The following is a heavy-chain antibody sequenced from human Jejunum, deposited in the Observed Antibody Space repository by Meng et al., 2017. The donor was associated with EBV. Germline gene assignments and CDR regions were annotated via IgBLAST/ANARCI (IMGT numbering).Heavy chain of an antibody. V-gene: IGHV3-23*01. J-gene: IGHJ4*02. D-gene: IGHD1-1*01. CDR3: AKLVER. CDR1: GFTFSSNS. Sequence: EVQLLESGGGWVQPGGSLRLSCAASGFTFSSNSISWVRQAPGEGLEWVSTISGRGGSTYYADSVKGRFTISRDSSKNTLYLQMNSLRAEDTAVYYCAKLVERWGQGTLVTVSS. CDR2: ISGRGGST.